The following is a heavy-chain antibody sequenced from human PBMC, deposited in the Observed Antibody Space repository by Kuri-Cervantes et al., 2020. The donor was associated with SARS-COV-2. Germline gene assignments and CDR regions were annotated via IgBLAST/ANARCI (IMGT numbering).Heavy chain of an antibody. D-gene: IGHD4-17*01. J-gene: IGHJ4*02. CDR1: GFTFSSYA. V-gene: IGHV3-23*01. Sequence: GESLKISCAASGFTFSSYAMSWVRQAPGKGLEWVSAISGSGGSTYYADSVKGRFTISRDNSKNTLYLQMNSLRAEDTAVYYCAKDDKGDYGPTYFDYWGQGTLVTVSS. CDR2: ISGSGGST. CDR3: AKDDKGDYGPTYFDY.